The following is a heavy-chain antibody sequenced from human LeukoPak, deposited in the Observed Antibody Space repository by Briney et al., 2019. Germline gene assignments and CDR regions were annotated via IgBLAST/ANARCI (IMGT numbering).Heavy chain of an antibody. CDR3: ARGSYSSSWSHGFDI. CDR2: ISSSSSYI. J-gene: IGHJ3*02. Sequence: GGSLRLSCAAPGFTFSSYSMNWVRQAPGKGLEWVSSISSSSSYIYYADSVKGRFTISRDNAKNSLYLQMNSLRAEDTAVYYCARGSYSSSWSHGFDIWGQGTMVTVSS. CDR1: GFTFSSYS. D-gene: IGHD6-13*01. V-gene: IGHV3-21*01.